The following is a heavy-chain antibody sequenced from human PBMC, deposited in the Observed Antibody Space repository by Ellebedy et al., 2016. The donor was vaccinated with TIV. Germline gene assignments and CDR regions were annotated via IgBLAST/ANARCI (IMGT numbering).Heavy chain of an antibody. CDR3: ARVPTAAVGSDFYYYGMDV. Sequence: MPGGSLRLSCTVSGGSMSHYYWTWIRQPAGKTLEWIGRMYSSGTTHSNPSLKSRLTMSIDTSKRQFSLKLSSVTAADTAVYYCARVPTAAVGSDFYYYGMDVWGQGTTVTVS. CDR1: GGSMSHYY. V-gene: IGHV4-4*07. CDR2: MYSSGTT. D-gene: IGHD6-13*01. J-gene: IGHJ6*02.